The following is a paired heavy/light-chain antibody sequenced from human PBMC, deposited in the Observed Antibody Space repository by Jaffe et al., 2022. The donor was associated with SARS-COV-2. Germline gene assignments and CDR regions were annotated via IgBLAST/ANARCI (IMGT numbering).Heavy chain of an antibody. Sequence: QVQLQESGPGLVRPSETLSLTCTVSGDSVSRSDYYWGWIRQSPGKGLEWIMSMYYSGSTFHNPSLKSRVTTSVDTSKNQFSLNLTSVTAADSALYYCARLGNYTSGRSYHGVDSWGQGTLVTVSS. V-gene: IGHV4-39*01. CDR2: MYYSGST. J-gene: IGHJ4*02. D-gene: IGHD3-3*01. CDR3: ARLGNYTSGRSYHGVDS. CDR1: GDSVSRSDYY.
Light chain of an antibody. J-gene: IGLJ2*01. CDR3: QTWGTVPYVV. Sequence: QFVLTQSPSASASLGTSVKLTCTLNRGHSDYAIAWHQQQPGKGPRFLMKLNGDGSHTKGDGIPHRFSGSSSGAERYLIISSLQSEDEADYFCQTWGTVPYVVFGGGTKLTVL. V-gene: IGLV4-69*01. CDR2: LNGDGSH. CDR1: RGHSDYA.